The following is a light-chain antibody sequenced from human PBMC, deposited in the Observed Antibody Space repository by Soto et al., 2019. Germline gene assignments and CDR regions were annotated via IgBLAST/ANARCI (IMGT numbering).Light chain of an antibody. CDR1: SIDVGGSNY. CDR3: CAYAVTFCV. V-gene: IGLV2-11*01. J-gene: IGLJ1*01. Sequence: QSVLTQPRSVSGSPGQSVTISCTGPSIDVGGSNYVSWYQQHPGKAPTLLLYDVSERPSADPDCLSCSDSGNTGYLTISCLQAEEEAYYYRCAYAVTFCVFGTGTKVTVL. CDR2: DVS.